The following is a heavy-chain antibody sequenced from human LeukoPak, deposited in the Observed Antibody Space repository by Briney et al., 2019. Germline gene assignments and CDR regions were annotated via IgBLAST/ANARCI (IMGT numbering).Heavy chain of an antibody. CDR1: GFTFSSCG. Sequence: GGSLRLSCAASGFTFSSCGMSWVREAPGKGLVWVSAISGSGGNTYYADSVKGRFTISRDNSKNTLFLQMNSLGAGDTAVYYCAKVRFGSGGGRGLDVWGQGTTVTVSS. D-gene: IGHD3-10*01. CDR3: AKVRFGSGGGRGLDV. V-gene: IGHV3-23*01. J-gene: IGHJ6*02. CDR2: ISGSGGNT.